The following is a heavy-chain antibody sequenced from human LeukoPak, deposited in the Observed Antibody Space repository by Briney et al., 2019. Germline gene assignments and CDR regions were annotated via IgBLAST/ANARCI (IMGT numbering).Heavy chain of an antibody. CDR3: AKAPGSWYFDY. J-gene: IGHJ4*02. D-gene: IGHD6-13*01. Sequence: PGGSRRLSCTASEFTFSNYAMSWVRQAPGKGLEWVSGISGRGGSTYYADSVKGRFTISRDNSKNTLYLQMNSLRAEDTAVYYCAKAPGSWYFDYWGQGSLVTVSS. V-gene: IGHV3-23*01. CDR1: EFTFSNYA. CDR2: ISGRGGST.